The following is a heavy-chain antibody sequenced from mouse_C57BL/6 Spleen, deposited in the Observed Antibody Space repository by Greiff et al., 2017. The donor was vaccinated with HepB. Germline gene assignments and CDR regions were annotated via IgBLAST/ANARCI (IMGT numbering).Heavy chain of an antibody. CDR3: ARDYDYDEDY. CDR1: GYTFTDYY. J-gene: IGHJ2*01. D-gene: IGHD2-4*01. V-gene: IGHV1-19*01. Sequence: EVQLQQSGPVLVKPGASVKMSCKASGYTFTDYYMNWVKQSHGKSLEWIGVINPYNGGTSYNQKFKGKATLTVDKSSSTAYMELNSLTSEDSAVYYCARDYDYDEDYWGQGTTLTVSS. CDR2: INPYNGGT.